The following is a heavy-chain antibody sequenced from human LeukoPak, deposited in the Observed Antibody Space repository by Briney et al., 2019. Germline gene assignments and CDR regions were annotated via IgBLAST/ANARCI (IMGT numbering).Heavy chain of an antibody. CDR2: ISGSGGST. Sequence: GGSLRLSCAASGFTFSNYAMSWVRQAPGKGLEWVSAISGSGGSTYYADSVKGRFTISRDNSKNTLYLQMNSLRAEDTAVYYCAKGLSVADYYYYYYMDVWGKGTTVTVSS. D-gene: IGHD6-19*01. CDR1: GFTFSNYA. CDR3: AKGLSVADYYYYYYMDV. J-gene: IGHJ6*03. V-gene: IGHV3-23*01.